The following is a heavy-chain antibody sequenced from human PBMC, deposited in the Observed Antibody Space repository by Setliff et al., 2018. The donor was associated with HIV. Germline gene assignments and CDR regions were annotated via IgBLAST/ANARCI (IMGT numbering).Heavy chain of an antibody. D-gene: IGHD4-17*01. J-gene: IGHJ3*02. Sequence: GASVKVSCKASGGTFSSYAISWVRQAPGQGLEWMGWISPNNGDTTIPQRFQGRVTMTSDTSINTAYMELSSLRTDDTAVYYCARHDGLRSVHGAFDIWGQGTMVTVSS. V-gene: IGHV1-18*01. CDR3: ARHDGLRSVHGAFDI. CDR1: GGTFSSYA. CDR2: ISPNNGDT.